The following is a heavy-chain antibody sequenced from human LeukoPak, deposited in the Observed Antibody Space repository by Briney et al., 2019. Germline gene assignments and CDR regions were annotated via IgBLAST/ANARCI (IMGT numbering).Heavy chain of an antibody. D-gene: IGHD3-22*01. Sequence: GEALKISCKGSGYSFTSYWIGWVRQMPGKGLEWMGIIYPGYSDTRYSPSFQGQVTISADNSISTAYLQWSSLKASDTAMYYCARSTDSSGYYDLWDYWGQGTLVTVSS. CDR3: ARSTDSSGYYDLWDY. V-gene: IGHV5-51*01. CDR2: IYPGYSDT. J-gene: IGHJ4*02. CDR1: GYSFTSYW.